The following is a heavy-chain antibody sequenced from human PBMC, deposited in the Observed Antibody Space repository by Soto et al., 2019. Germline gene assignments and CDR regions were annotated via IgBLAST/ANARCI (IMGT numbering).Heavy chain of an antibody. CDR3: ARGPFPIYYFDY. J-gene: IGHJ4*02. CDR1: GFTFSSYG. V-gene: IGHV3-30*03. Sequence: GGSLRLSCAASGFTFSSYGMHWVRQAPGKGLEWVAGISFDGTNKNYGDSVKGRFTISRDNSRNTLYLQMNTLRPEDKAVYYCARGPFPIYYFDYWSQGTLVTVSS. CDR2: ISFDGTNK.